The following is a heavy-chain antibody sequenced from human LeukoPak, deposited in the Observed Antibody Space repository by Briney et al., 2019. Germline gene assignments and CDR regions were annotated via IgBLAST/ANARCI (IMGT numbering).Heavy chain of an antibody. CDR2: ISSSSSYI. D-gene: IGHD3-16*02. CDR3: ARDTSSVGVWGSYRYFDY. V-gene: IGHV3-21*01. CDR1: GFTFSSYS. J-gene: IGHJ4*02. Sequence: PGGSLRLSCAASGFTFSSYSMNWVRQAPGKGLEWVSSISSSSSYIYYADSVKGRFTISRDNAKNSLYLQMNSLRAEDTAVYYCARDTSSVGVWGSYRYFDYWGQGTLVTVSS.